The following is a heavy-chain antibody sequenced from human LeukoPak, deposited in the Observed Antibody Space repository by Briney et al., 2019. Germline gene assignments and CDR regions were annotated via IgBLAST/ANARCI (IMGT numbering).Heavy chain of an antibody. CDR1: GYSTSSGYY. D-gene: IGHD6-19*01. Sequence: PSETLSLTCAVSGYSTSSGYYWGGVRQPPGKGLEWIGNVYHSGSTFYNPSLKSRVTMSVDTSKNQFSPKLSSVTAADTAVYYCARRHSSGWLFDYWGQGTLVTVSS. CDR3: ARRHSSGWLFDY. J-gene: IGHJ4*02. V-gene: IGHV4-38-2*01. CDR2: VYHSGST.